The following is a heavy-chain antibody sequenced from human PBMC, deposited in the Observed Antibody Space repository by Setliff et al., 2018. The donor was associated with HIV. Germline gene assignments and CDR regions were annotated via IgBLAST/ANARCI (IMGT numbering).Heavy chain of an antibody. J-gene: IGHJ4*02. D-gene: IGHD3-9*01. Sequence: RPGGSLRLSCAASGFTVDEYGMSWVRQAPGKGLAWVSGINWNGGSTGYADSVKGRFTISRDNAKNTVYLQINSLRAEDTAVYYCARGPTSRYFDWSFSGARGTFNYWGQGTLVTVSS. V-gene: IGHV3-20*04. CDR3: ARGPTSRYFDWSFSGARGTFNY. CDR1: GFTVDEYG. CDR2: INWNGGST.